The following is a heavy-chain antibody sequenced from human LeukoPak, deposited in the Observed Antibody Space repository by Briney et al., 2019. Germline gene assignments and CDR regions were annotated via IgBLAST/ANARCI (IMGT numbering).Heavy chain of an antibody. CDR2: ISSSGSTI. CDR3: AREAKYDFWSGYQDY. CDR1: GFTFTSFA. J-gene: IGHJ4*02. D-gene: IGHD3-3*01. Sequence: GGTLRLSCAASGFTFTSFAMSWVRQAPGKGLEWVSYISSSGSTIYYADSVKGRFTISRDNAKNSLYLQMNSLRAEDTAVYYCAREAKYDFWSGYQDYWGQGTLVTVSS. V-gene: IGHV3-48*04.